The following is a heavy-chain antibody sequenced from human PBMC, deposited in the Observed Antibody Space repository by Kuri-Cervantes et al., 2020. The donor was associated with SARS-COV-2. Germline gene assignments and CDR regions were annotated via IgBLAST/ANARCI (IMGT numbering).Heavy chain of an antibody. CDR1: GDTFTYRF. CDR3: ARSGPGAISREDDAFDI. D-gene: IGHD2-21*01. Sequence: SVKVSCKASGDTFTYRFLHWVRQAAGQAPEWMGWITPFNGNTNYAQKFQDRVTITRDRSASTVYMELSSLRSEDTAMYYCARSGPGAISREDDAFDIWGQGTMVTVSS. J-gene: IGHJ3*02. CDR2: ITPFNGNT. V-gene: IGHV1-45*02.